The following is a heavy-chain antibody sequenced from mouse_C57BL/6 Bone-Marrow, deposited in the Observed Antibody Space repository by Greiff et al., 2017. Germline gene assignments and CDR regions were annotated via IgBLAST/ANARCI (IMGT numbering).Heavy chain of an antibody. CDR2: IDPSGSYT. D-gene: IGHD4-1*02. Sequence: QVQLQQPGAELVKPGASVKLSCKASGYTFTSYWMQWVKQRPGQGLEWIGEIDPSGSYTNYNQKFKGKATLTVDTSSSTAYMQLSSLTSEDSAVSYGDREGNWGTGAMDYGGQGTSVTVSS. J-gene: IGHJ4*01. V-gene: IGHV1-50*01. CDR1: GYTFTSYW. CDR3: DREGNWGTGAMDY.